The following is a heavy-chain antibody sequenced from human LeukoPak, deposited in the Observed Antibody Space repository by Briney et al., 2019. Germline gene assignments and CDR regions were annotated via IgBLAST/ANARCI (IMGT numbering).Heavy chain of an antibody. CDR2: IYYSGST. Sequence: PSETLSLTCTVSGGSISSGDYYWSWIRQPPGKGLEWIGYIYYSGSTYYNPSLKSRVTISVDTSKNQFSLKLSSVTAADTAVYYCARDRIIPRNWFDPWGQGTLVTVSS. J-gene: IGHJ5*02. V-gene: IGHV4-30-4*08. CDR3: ARDRIIPRNWFDP. CDR1: GGSISSGDYY.